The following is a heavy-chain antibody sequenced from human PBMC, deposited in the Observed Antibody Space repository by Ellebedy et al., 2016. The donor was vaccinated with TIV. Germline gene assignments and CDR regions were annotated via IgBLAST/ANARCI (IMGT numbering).Heavy chain of an antibody. CDR3: ARDSGDTTTWWDNWFDP. Sequence: SETLSLTXTVSGGSITSGAYYWSWIRQRPGKGLEWMGYIHYSGSTYYNPGSTYYNPSLKSRITISMDTSNNQFSLKLTSVTAADTAVYYCARDSGDTTTWWDNWFDPWGQGTLVTVSS. J-gene: IGHJ5*02. CDR1: GGSITSGAYY. CDR2: IHYSGSTYYNPGST. V-gene: IGHV4-31*03. D-gene: IGHD2-8*02.